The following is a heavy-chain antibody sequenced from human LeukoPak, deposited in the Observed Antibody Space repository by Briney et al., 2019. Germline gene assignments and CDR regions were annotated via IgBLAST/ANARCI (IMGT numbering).Heavy chain of an antibody. CDR2: INPSGGST. CDR3: AKGAYQLLFDY. J-gene: IGHJ4*02. V-gene: IGHV1-46*01. Sequence: ASVKVSCKPSGYTFTSYYMHWVRQAPGQGLEWMGIINPSGGSTSYAQKFQGRVTMTRDTSTSTVYMELSSLRSEDTAVYYCAKGAYQLLFDYWGQGTLVTVSS. D-gene: IGHD2-2*01. CDR1: GYTFTSYY.